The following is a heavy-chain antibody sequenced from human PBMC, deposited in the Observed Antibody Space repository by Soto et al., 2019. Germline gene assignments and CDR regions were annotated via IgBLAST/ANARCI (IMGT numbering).Heavy chain of an antibody. J-gene: IGHJ3*02. CDR3: AKDSGYSSSWNDAFDI. V-gene: IGHV3-23*01. CDR1: GFTFSSYA. Sequence: PGGSLRLSCAASGFTFSSYAMSWVRQAPGKGLEWVSAISGSGGSTYYADSVKGRFTISRDNSKNTLYLQMNSLRAEDTTVYYCAKDSGYSSSWNDAFDIWGQGTMVTVS. CDR2: ISGSGGST. D-gene: IGHD6-13*01.